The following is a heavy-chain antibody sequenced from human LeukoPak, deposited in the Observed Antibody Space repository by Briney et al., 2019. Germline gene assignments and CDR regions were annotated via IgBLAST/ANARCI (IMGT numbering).Heavy chain of an antibody. J-gene: IGHJ4*02. V-gene: IGHV4-39*01. CDR1: GGSISSSSYY. CDR2: IYYSGGT. Sequence: SETLSLTCTVSGGSISSSSYYWGWIRQPPGKGLEWIGGIYYSGGTYYNPSLKSRVTISVDTSKNQFSLKLSSVTAADTAVYYCARQLGYCSSTSCYADKVDYWGQGTLVTVSS. CDR3: ARQLGYCSSTSCYADKVDY. D-gene: IGHD2-2*01.